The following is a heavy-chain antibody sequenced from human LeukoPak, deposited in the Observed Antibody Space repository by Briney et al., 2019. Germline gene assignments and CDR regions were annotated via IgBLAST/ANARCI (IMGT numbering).Heavy chain of an antibody. Sequence: PGGSLRLSCASSGITLSSSAMSWVRQAPGKGMEWVSAISGDGRNIFYADSVKGRFAISRDNSKATLYLQMDSVRAEDTAVYYCATEFHVGGLITLDHWGQGTLVTVSS. CDR3: ATEFHVGGLITLDH. V-gene: IGHV3-23*01. J-gene: IGHJ4*02. CDR2: ISGDGRNI. CDR1: GITLSSSA. D-gene: IGHD3-10*01.